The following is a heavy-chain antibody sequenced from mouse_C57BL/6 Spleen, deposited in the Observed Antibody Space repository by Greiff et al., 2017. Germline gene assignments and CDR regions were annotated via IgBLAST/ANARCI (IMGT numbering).Heavy chain of an antibody. CDR2: IDPSDSYT. Sequence: QVQLQQPGAELVRPGTSVKLSCKASGYTFTSYWMHWVKQRPGQGLEWIGVIDPSDSYTNYNQKFKGKATLTVDTSSSTAYMQLSSLTSEDSAVYYCAREGVYYGHYRAMDYWGQGTSVTVSS. D-gene: IGHD2-1*01. CDR3: AREGVYYGHYRAMDY. J-gene: IGHJ4*01. CDR1: GYTFTSYW. V-gene: IGHV1-59*01.